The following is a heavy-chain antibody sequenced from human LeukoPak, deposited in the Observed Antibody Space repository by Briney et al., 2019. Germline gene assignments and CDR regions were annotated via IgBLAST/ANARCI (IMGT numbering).Heavy chain of an antibody. Sequence: GGSLRLSCAASGFTFSSYAMSWARQAPGKGLEWVSAISGSGGSTYYADSVRGRFTISRDNSKNTLYLQMNSLRAEDTAVYYCAKFTMIVVVTQTLDYWGQGTLVTVSS. J-gene: IGHJ4*02. CDR1: GFTFSSYA. CDR3: AKFTMIVVVTQTLDY. V-gene: IGHV3-23*01. CDR2: ISGSGGST. D-gene: IGHD3-22*01.